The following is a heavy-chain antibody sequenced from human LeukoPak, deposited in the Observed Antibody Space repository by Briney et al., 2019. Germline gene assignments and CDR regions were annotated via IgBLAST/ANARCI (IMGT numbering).Heavy chain of an antibody. V-gene: IGHV4-34*01. D-gene: IGHD3-16*02. Sequence: SETLSLTCAVYGGSFSGYYWRWIRHPPGKGLEWVGEINHSGSTNYNPSLKSRVTISVDTSKNQFSLKLSSVTAADTAVYYCARRRILIGTDFDYWGQGTLVTVSS. J-gene: IGHJ4*02. CDR2: INHSGST. CDR3: ARRRILIGTDFDY. CDR1: GGSFSGYY.